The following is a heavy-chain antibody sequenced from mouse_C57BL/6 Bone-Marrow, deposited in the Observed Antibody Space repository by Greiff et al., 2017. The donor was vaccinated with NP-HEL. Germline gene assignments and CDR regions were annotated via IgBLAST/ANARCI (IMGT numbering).Heavy chain of an antibody. D-gene: IGHD2-4*01. CDR2: INPNYGTT. CDR1: GYSFTDYN. J-gene: IGHJ1*03. V-gene: IGHV1-39*01. CDR3: ALIYYDYDDWYFDV. Sequence: EVKLQESGPELVKPGASVKISCKASGYSFTDYNMNWVKQSNGKSLEWIGVINPNYGTTSYNQKFKGKATLTVDQSSSTAYMQLNSLTSEDSAVYYCALIYYDYDDWYFDVWGTGTTVTVSS.